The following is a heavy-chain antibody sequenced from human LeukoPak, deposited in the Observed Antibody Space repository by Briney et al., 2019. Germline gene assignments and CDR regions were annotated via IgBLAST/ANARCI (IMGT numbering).Heavy chain of an antibody. D-gene: IGHD4-17*01. CDR2: IIPIFGTA. J-gene: IGHJ4*02. V-gene: IGHV1-69*05. CDR3: ARTVTNPQGNHFDY. CDR1: GGTFSSYA. Sequence: ASVKVSCKASGGTFSSYAISWVRQAPGQGLEWMGGIIPIFGTANYAQKFQGRVTITTDESTSTAYMELSSLRSEDTAVYYCARTVTNPQGNHFDYWGQGTLVTVSS.